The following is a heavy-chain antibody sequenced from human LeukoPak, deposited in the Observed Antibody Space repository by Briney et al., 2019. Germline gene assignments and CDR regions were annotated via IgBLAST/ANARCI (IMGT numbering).Heavy chain of an antibody. Sequence: GGTLRLSCAASGFTFSSYGMSWVRQAPGKGLEWVSAISGSGGSTYYADSVKGRFTISRDNSKNTLYLQMNSLRAEDTAVYYCAKDPARYSYYDILTGYYAPYYFDCWGQGTLVTVSP. CDR2: ISGSGGST. CDR1: GFTFSSYG. J-gene: IGHJ4*02. CDR3: AKDPARYSYYDILTGYYAPYYFDC. D-gene: IGHD3-9*01. V-gene: IGHV3-23*01.